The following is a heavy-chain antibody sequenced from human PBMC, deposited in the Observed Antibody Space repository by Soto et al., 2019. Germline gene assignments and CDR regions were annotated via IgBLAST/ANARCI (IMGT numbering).Heavy chain of an antibody. J-gene: IGHJ4*02. Sequence: PSETLSLTCAVYGGSFSGYYWTWIRQPPGTGLEWIGEIYHSGSTNYNPSLKSRVTISVDKSKNQFSLNLSSVTAADTAVYYCARDQNGSGNYYTRYFDYWGQGTLVTVSS. CDR3: ARDQNGSGNYYTRYFDY. D-gene: IGHD3-10*01. V-gene: IGHV4-34*01. CDR2: IYHSGST. CDR1: GGSFSGYY.